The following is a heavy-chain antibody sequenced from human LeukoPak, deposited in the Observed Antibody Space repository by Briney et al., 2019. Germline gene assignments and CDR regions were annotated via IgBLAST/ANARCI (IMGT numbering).Heavy chain of an antibody. Sequence: SETLSLTCAVSGGSISPYFWSWIRQTPGKGLEWIGYIYTDGSTKYNPPLKSRVTISLDTSKNPLSLKLSSVNAADTAGYYCARRQIYFDYWGQGTLVTVSS. CDR1: GGSISPYF. CDR2: IYTDGST. J-gene: IGHJ4*02. CDR3: ARRQIYFDY. V-gene: IGHV4-4*09.